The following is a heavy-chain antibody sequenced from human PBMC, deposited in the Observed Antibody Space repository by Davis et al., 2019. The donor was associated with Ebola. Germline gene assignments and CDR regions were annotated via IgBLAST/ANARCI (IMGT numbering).Heavy chain of an antibody. J-gene: IGHJ4*02. Sequence: PGGSLRLSCTVSGGSVSSYYWSWIRQPPGKGLEWIAYMYYSGSTNYNPSLKSRVTISVDTSKNHFSLKLSSVTAADTAVYYCARGARSGWYYFDYWGQGTPVTVSS. CDR1: GGSVSSYY. CDR3: ARGARSGWYYFDY. V-gene: IGHV4-59*02. CDR2: MYYSGST. D-gene: IGHD6-19*01.